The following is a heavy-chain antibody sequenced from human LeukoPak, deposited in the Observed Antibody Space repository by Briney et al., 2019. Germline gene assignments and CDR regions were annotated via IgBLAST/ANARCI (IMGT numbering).Heavy chain of an antibody. CDR3: AARRRDEYRHDAVDI. Sequence: GGSLRLSCAASGFSFRNYGMHWVRQAPGKGLQWVTFVRYDGSEKYYADSVKGRFTISRDNSKNTVYLEMSGLRGEDTAMYYCAARRRDEYRHDAVDIWGQGTMVTVSS. V-gene: IGHV3-30*02. J-gene: IGHJ3*02. CDR2: VRYDGSEK. CDR1: GFSFRNYG. D-gene: IGHD5-24*01.